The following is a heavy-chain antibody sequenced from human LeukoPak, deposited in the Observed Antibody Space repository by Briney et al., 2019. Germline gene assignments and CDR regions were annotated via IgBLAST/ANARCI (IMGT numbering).Heavy chain of an antibody. J-gene: IGHJ6*02. V-gene: IGHV1-69*04. Sequence: GASVKVSCKASGGTFSSYAISWVRQAPGQGLEWMGRIIPILGIANYAQKFQGRVTITADKSTSTAYMELSSLRSEDTAVYYCARDGGSLNYYGMDVWGQGTTVTVSS. CDR3: ARDGGSLNYYGMDV. D-gene: IGHD1-26*01. CDR1: GGTFSSYA. CDR2: IIPILGIA.